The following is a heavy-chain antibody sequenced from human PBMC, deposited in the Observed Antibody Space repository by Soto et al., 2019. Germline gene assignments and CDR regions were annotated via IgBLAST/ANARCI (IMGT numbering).Heavy chain of an antibody. CDR1: GGSISSYY. J-gene: IGHJ4*02. V-gene: IGHV4-59*01. D-gene: IGHD2-15*01. CDR3: ARHPGYGPFDY. Sequence: SETLSLTCTVSGGSISSYYWSWIRQPPGKGLEWIGYIYYSGSTNYDPSLKSRVTISVDTSKNQFSLKLSSVTAADTAVYYCARHPGYGPFDYWGQGTLVTVSS. CDR2: IYYSGST.